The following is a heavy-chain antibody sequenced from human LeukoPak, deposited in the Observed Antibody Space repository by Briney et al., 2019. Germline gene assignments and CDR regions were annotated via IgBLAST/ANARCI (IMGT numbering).Heavy chain of an antibody. J-gene: IGHJ4*02. V-gene: IGHV3-7*01. CDR1: GFTFSSYW. D-gene: IGHD5-18*01. CDR2: IKQDGSEK. CDR3: ARDPPPIQLWVKGPFDY. Sequence: GGSLRLSCAASGFTFSSYWMSWVRQAPGKGLEWVANIKQDGSEKYYVDSVKGRFTISRDNAKNSLYLQMNSLGAEDTAVYYCARDPPPIQLWVKGPFDYWGQGTLVTVSS.